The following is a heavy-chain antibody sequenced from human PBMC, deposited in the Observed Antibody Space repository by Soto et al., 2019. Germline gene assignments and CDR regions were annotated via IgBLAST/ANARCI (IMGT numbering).Heavy chain of an antibody. CDR3: AGGFGSGHYDY. D-gene: IGHD3-10*01. V-gene: IGHV4-4*02. CDR2: IYHSGST. J-gene: IGHJ4*02. Sequence: QVQLQESGPGLVKPSGTLSLTCTVSGVPISSSSWWTWVRQPPGKGLEWVGEIYHSGSTNYNPSLKSRVAISVDKSKNQFSLKLTSVTAADTAVYYCAGGFGSGHYDYWGQGTLVTVSS. CDR1: GVPISSSSW.